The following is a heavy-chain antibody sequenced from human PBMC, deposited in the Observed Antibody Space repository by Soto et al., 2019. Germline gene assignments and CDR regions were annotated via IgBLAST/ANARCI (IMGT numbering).Heavy chain of an antibody. CDR2: ISGSGGST. J-gene: IGHJ3*01. V-gene: IGHV3-23*01. Sequence: GGSLRLSCAASGFTFSSYAMSWVRQAPGKGLEWVSAISGSGGSTYYADSVKGRFTISRDNSKNTLYLQMNSLRAEDTALYYCAKDSGLPDFGIVMHAFDVWGQGTMVTVSS. D-gene: IGHD3-3*01. CDR3: AKDSGLPDFGIVMHAFDV. CDR1: GFTFSSYA.